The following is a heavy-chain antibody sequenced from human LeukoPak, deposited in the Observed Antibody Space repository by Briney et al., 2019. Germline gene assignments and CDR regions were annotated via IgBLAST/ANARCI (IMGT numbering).Heavy chain of an antibody. CDR1: GFTFSSYA. CDR2: IISSSSYI. CDR3: ARDLGYCSGGRCYYYGLDV. V-gene: IGHV3-21*01. J-gene: IGHJ6*02. D-gene: IGHD2-15*01. Sequence: GGSLRLSCAASGFTFSSYAMNWVRQAPGKGLEWVSSIISSSSYIYYADSVKGRFTISRDNAKNSLYLQMNSLRAEDTAVYYCARDLGYCSGGRCYYYGLDVWGQGTTVTVSS.